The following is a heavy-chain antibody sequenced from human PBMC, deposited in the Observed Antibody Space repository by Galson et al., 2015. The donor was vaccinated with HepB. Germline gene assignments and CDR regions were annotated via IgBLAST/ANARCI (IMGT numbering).Heavy chain of an antibody. CDR3: TKVNENVILGKGWCDS. D-gene: IGHD2/OR15-2a*01. V-gene: IGHV3-23*01. CDR1: GFRFISYV. J-gene: IGHJ5*01. Sequence: SLRLSCATSGFRFISYVITWVRQAPGKGLEWVSGIGGRGTNTFYADSVKGRFTVSSGDSKNTVYLQMNSLTADDTAIYYCTKVNENVILGKGWCDSWGQGTLVIVSS. CDR2: IGGRGTNT.